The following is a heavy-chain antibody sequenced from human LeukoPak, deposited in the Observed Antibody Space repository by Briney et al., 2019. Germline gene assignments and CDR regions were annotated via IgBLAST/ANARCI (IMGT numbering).Heavy chain of an antibody. V-gene: IGHV3-21*01. J-gene: IGHJ4*02. CDR3: ARGHYDGLAASYKWTPDY. Sequence: GCSLSLSWAALEFSFNPFNMSGVRQPARKGLEGVSSFTSGCDYIYSADSVNGRFTTSRDNATNSPSMQMNSLRVEGTAVYYSARGHYDGLAASYKWTPDYWGQGTLVTVSS. D-gene: IGHD3-9*01. CDR2: FTSGCDYI. CDR1: EFSFNPFN.